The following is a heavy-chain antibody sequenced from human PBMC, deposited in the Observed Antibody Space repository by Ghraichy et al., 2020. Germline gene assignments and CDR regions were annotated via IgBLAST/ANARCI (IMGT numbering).Heavy chain of an antibody. CDR3: AGDSGWLIED. CDR2: IKQDGREK. V-gene: IGHV3-7*01. Sequence: GGSLRLSCAASGFTFSGYWMNWLRQAPGKGLEWVANIKQDGREKHYVDSVEGRFTISRDNAKNSVFLSMHSLRAEDTAVYYCAGDSGWLIEDWGQGTLVSVSS. J-gene: IGHJ4*02. CDR1: GFTFSGYW. D-gene: IGHD6-19*01.